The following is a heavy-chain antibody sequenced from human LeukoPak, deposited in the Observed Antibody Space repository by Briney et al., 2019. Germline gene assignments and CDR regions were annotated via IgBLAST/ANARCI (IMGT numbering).Heavy chain of an antibody. J-gene: IGHJ3*02. D-gene: IGHD2-21*01. CDR1: GFTFTSYS. CDR3: ARDRPYYSCCFDI. V-gene: IGHV3-48*01. Sequence: GGSLRLSCAASGFTFTSYSMNWVRQAPGKGLEWVSYISSSGSTISYADSVKGRFTISRDNAKNSLYLQMNSLRAEDTAVYYCARDRPYYSCCFDIWGQGTMVTVSS. CDR2: ISSSGSTI.